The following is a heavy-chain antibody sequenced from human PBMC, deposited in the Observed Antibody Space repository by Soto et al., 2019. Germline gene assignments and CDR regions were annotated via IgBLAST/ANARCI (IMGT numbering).Heavy chain of an antibody. V-gene: IGHV1-8*01. Sequence: QVQLVQSGAEVKKPGASVKVSCKTSGYTFTSYDINWVRQATGQGLEWMGWMNPNSGNTGYAQKFQGRVTMTMNTSISTAYMELSSLSSEDTAVYYCARFPAGRYYDDNSGYLDADYCGQGTLVTVSS. CDR2: MNPNSGNT. J-gene: IGHJ4*02. D-gene: IGHD3-22*01. CDR1: GYTFTSYD. CDR3: ARFPAGRYYDDNSGYLDADY.